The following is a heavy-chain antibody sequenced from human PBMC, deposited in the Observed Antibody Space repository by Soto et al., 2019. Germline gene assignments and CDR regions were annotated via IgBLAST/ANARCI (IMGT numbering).Heavy chain of an antibody. CDR2: ISGSGGST. D-gene: IGHD5-18*01. J-gene: IGHJ4*02. V-gene: IGHV3-23*01. Sequence: GGSLRLSCAASGFTFSSYAMSWVRQAPGKGLEWVSAISGSGGSTYYADSVKGWFTISRDNSKNTLYLQINSLRAEDTAVYYCATNHRTYSYGCRYYFDYWGQGTLVIVSS. CDR1: GFTFSSYA. CDR3: ATNHRTYSYGCRYYFDY.